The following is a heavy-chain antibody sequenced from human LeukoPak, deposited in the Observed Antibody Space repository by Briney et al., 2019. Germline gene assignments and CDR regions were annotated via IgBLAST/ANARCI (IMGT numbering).Heavy chain of an antibody. CDR2: ISGSGGST. J-gene: IGHJ4*02. V-gene: IGHV3-23*01. CDR1: GFTFSSYA. Sequence: GGSLRLSCAASGFTFSSYAMSWVRQAPGKGLEWVSSISGSGGSTYYADSVKGRFTISRDNSKNTLYLQMNSLGAEDTAVYYCAKDLLLAYYDSSGYYCGVFDYWGQGTLVTVSS. D-gene: IGHD3-22*01. CDR3: AKDLLLAYYDSSGYYCGVFDY.